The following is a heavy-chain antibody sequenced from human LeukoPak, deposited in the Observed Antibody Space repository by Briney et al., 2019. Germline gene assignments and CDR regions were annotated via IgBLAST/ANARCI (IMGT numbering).Heavy chain of an antibody. J-gene: IGHJ4*02. Sequence: PSETLSLTCAVYGGSFSGYYWNWIRQPPGKGLECIGEINHSGNTNYNPSLKSRVTISVDTSKNQFSLKLISVTAADTAVYYCARGGGTYGGHGVVAYWGQGPLVTVSS. V-gene: IGHV4-34*01. CDR3: ARGGGTYGGHGVVAY. CDR1: GGSFSGYY. D-gene: IGHD4-23*01. CDR2: INHSGNT.